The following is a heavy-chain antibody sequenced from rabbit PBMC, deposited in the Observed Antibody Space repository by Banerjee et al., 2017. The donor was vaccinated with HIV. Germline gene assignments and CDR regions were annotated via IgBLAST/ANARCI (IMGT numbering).Heavy chain of an antibody. Sequence: QSLEESGGDLVKPGASLTLTCTASGIDFSTYYYMCWVRQAPGKGLEWIACIYTSSGYTYYANWAKGRFTISKTSSTTVTLQMTSLTAADTATYFCASSGTSDVRFNLWGPGTLVTVS. D-gene: IGHD8-1*01. J-gene: IGHJ4*01. V-gene: IGHV1S40*01. CDR1: GIDFSTYYY. CDR2: IYTSSGYT. CDR3: ASSGTSDVRFNL.